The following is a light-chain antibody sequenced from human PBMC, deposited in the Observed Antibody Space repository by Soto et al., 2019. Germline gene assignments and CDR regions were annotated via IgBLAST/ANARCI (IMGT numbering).Light chain of an antibody. J-gene: IGKJ5*01. CDR3: QQYNSFSLIT. CDR2: DAS. CDR1: QSISRW. Sequence: DIRMTQSPSTLSASVGDTFTIPCRASQSISRWLAWYQQKPGKAPKILISDASILESGVPSRFSGTGSGTEFTLTISSLQPDDFATYFCQQYNSFSLITFGQGTRLEIK. V-gene: IGKV1-5*01.